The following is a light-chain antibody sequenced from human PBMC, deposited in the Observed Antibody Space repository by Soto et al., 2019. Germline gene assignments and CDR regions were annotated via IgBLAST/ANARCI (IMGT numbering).Light chain of an antibody. CDR2: EGS. V-gene: IGLV2-23*01. CDR3: YSYAGSSTYSV. CDR1: SSDVGSYNL. J-gene: IGLJ1*01. Sequence: QFVLTEPASVSVSPGQSITIPCTGTSSDVGSYNLVSWYQLHPCKAPKLMSYEGSKRRSGVSNRFSGSKPGNTASLTISGLQAEDEADYSGYSYAGSSTYSVIGTGTKVTVL.